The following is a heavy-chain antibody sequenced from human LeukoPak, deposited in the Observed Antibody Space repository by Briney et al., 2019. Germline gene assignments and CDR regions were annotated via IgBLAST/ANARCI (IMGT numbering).Heavy chain of an antibody. CDR1: IFTLSSYW. J-gene: IGHJ4*02. CDR3: ARLSSGWRLSSFDY. Sequence: PGGSLRLSCAASIFTLSSYWMSWVRQAPGKGLEWVANIKQDGSEKYYVDSVKGRFTISRDNAKNSLYLQMNSLRAEDTAVYYCARLSSGWRLSSFDYWGQGTLVTVSS. CDR2: IKQDGSEK. D-gene: IGHD6-19*01. V-gene: IGHV3-7*01.